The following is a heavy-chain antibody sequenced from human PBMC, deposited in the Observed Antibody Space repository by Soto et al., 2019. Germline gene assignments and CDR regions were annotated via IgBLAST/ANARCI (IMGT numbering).Heavy chain of an antibody. J-gene: IGHJ6*02. D-gene: IGHD3-3*01. CDR1: GFTFSSYG. CDR2: ISYDGSNK. Sequence: PGGSLRLSCAASGFTFSSYGMHWVRQAPGKGLEWVAVISYDGSNKYYADSVKGRFTISRDNSKNTLYLQMNSLRAEDTAVYYCAKDVDHHRKFWSGYYGYYYGMDVWGQGTTVTVSS. CDR3: AKDVDHHRKFWSGYYGYYYGMDV. V-gene: IGHV3-30*18.